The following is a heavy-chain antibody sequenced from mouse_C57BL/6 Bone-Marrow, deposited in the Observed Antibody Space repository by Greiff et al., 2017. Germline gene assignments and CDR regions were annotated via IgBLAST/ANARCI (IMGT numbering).Heavy chain of an antibody. Sequence: DVKLQESGGGLVQPGGSMKLSCVASGFTFSNYWMNWVRQSPEKGLEWVAQIRLKSDNYATHYAESVKGRFTISRDDSKSSVYLQMNNLRAEDTGIYYCASFITTVVNYFDYWGQGTTLTVSS. J-gene: IGHJ2*01. CDR1: GFTFSNYW. CDR3: ASFITTVVNYFDY. V-gene: IGHV6-3*01. CDR2: IRLKSDNYAT. D-gene: IGHD1-1*01.